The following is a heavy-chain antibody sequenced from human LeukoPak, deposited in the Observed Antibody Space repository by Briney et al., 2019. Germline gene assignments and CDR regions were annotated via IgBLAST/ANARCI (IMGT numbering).Heavy chain of an antibody. V-gene: IGHV4-59*08. CDR3: ARGDIVVVLGY. CDR1: GGSISSYY. D-gene: IGHD2-2*01. Sequence: SETLSLTCTVSGGSISSYYWSWIRQPPGKGLEWIGYIYYSGSTNYNPSLKSRVTISVDTSKNQFSLKLSSVTAADTAVYYCARGDIVVVLGYWGQGTLVTVSS. CDR2: IYYSGST. J-gene: IGHJ4*02.